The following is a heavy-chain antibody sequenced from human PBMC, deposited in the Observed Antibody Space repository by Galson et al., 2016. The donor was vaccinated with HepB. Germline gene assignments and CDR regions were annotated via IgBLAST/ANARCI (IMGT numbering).Heavy chain of an antibody. CDR3: TRHLLYGGTSFDY. V-gene: IGHV3-73*01. CDR1: GFTFSDST. D-gene: IGHD4-23*01. J-gene: IGHJ4*02. CDR2: IRNKANSYAA. Sequence: SLRLSCAASGFTFSDSTVHWVRQASGKGLEWVGRIRNKANSYAAAYAASVKGRFTISRDDSKNTADLQMNSLKTEDTAGYFCTRHLLYGGTSFDYWGQGTLVTVSS.